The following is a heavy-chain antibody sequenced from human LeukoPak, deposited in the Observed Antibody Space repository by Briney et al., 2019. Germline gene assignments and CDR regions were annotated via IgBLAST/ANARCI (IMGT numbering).Heavy chain of an antibody. V-gene: IGHV4-39*01. CDR1: GGSISSSSYY. D-gene: IGHD3-3*01. CDR2: IYYSGST. Sequence: SETLSLTCTVSGGSISSSSYYWGWIRQPPGKGLEWIGSIYYSGSTYYNPSLKSRVTISVDTSKDQFSLRLSSVTAADTAVYYCARPLRMSGYRKAFDIWGQGTMVTVSS. CDR3: ARPLRMSGYRKAFDI. J-gene: IGHJ3*02.